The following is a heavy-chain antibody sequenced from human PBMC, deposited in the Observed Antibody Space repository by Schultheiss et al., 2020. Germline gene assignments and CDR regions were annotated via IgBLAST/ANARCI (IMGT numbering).Heavy chain of an antibody. V-gene: IGHV4-39*01. D-gene: IGHD3-9*01. CDR2: IYYLGST. Sequence: SETLSLTCTVSGDSITSSSYYWGWIRQPPGKGLEWIGSIYYLGSTYYNPSLKSRVTISVDTSKNQVSLKLSSVTAADTAVYYCASLFDGKSDYWGKGTLVTVSS. J-gene: IGHJ4*02. CDR3: ASLFDGKSDY. CDR1: GDSITSSSYY.